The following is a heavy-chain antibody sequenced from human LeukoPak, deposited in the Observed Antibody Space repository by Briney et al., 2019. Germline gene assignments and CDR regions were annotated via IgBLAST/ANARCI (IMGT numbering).Heavy chain of an antibody. CDR1: GGTFNSYA. CDR2: IIPIFGTA. CDR3: VVEDLGLDY. V-gene: IGHV1-69*05. D-gene: IGHD2-15*01. Sequence: ASVKVSCKASGGTFNSYAISWVRQAPGQGLEWMGGIIPIFGTANYAQKFQGRVTITTDESTSTAYMELSSLRSEDTAVYYCVVEDLGLDYWGQGTLVTVSS. J-gene: IGHJ4*02.